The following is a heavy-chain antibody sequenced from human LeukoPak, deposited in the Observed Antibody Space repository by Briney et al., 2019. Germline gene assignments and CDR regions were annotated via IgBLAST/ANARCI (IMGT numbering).Heavy chain of an antibody. D-gene: IGHD1-26*01. J-gene: IGHJ4*02. Sequence: ASVKVSCQASRYTFTGYYIHWVRQAPGQGLEWMGWINPNSGGTNYAQKFQGRVTMTRDTSISTAYMELSRLRSDDTAVYYCARDPGHSGSPSDYWGQGTLVTVSS. CDR2: INPNSGGT. CDR3: ARDPGHSGSPSDY. CDR1: RYTFTGYY. V-gene: IGHV1-2*02.